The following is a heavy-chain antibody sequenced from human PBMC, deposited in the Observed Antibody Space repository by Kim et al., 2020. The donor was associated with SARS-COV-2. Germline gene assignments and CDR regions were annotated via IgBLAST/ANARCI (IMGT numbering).Heavy chain of an antibody. D-gene: IGHD5-12*01. CDR2: IGGDWLT. J-gene: IGHJ4*02. CDR3: TRESGGWLQYDY. V-gene: IGHV3-64*01. CDR1: GFMFSSYS. Sequence: GGSLRLSCEASGFMFSSYSLHWVRQAPGKGLEYVSAIGGDWLTYYANSVKGRFTVSRDNSKNTVFLQMGSLRPEDTAVYYCTRESGGWLQYDYWGQGTLV.